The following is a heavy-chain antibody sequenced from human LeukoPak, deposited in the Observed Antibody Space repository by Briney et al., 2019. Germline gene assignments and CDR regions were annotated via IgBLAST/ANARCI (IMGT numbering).Heavy chain of an antibody. Sequence: GESLKISCKGSGYSFTSYWIGWVRQMPGTGLEWMGIIYPGDSDTRYSPSFQGQVTISADKSISTAYLQRSSLKASDTAMYYCASSRGYSGYDSWFDPWGQGTLVTVSS. CDR2: IYPGDSDT. CDR1: GYSFTSYW. CDR3: ASSRGYSGYDSWFDP. J-gene: IGHJ5*02. V-gene: IGHV5-51*01. D-gene: IGHD5-12*01.